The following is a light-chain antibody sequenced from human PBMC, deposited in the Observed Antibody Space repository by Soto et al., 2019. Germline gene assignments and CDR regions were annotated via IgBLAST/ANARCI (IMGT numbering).Light chain of an antibody. CDR1: QSVTYK. V-gene: IGKV3-15*01. Sequence: EITMTQSPDTLSVSPGEAATLSCRASQSVTYKLAWYQQKPGQAPRLLIYAASTRATGIPDRFTGSGSGTEFTLTISRLQSEDVAVYYCQQYNNWLWTFGQGTKVEVK. J-gene: IGKJ1*01. CDR2: AAS. CDR3: QQYNNWLWT.